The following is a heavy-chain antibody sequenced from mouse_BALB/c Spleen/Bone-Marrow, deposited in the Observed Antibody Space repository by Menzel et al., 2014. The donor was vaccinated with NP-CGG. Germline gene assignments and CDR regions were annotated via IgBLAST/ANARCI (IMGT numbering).Heavy chain of an antibody. V-gene: IGHV1-82*01. CDR1: GYAFSSSW. CDR2: IYPGDGDT. CDR3: ARSDGYRTMDY. J-gene: IGHJ4*01. Sequence: VKLMESGPELVKPGASVKISCKASGYAFSSSWMNWVKQRPGQGLEWIGRIYPGDGDTNYNGKFKGKATLTADKSSSTAYMQLGSLTSVDSAVYFCARSDGYRTMDYWGQGTSVTVSS. D-gene: IGHD2-3*01.